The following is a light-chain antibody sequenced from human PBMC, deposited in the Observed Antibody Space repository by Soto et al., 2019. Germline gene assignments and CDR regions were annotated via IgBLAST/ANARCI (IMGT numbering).Light chain of an antibody. Sequence: DIVMTQSPDSLAVSLGERATINCKSSQSVLYSSNNKNYLAWYQHKPGQSPKLLLYWASTRESGVPDRFSGSGSGTDFTLTISSLQAEDVAVYYCQQYYSSPWTFGQGTKVEIK. V-gene: IGKV4-1*01. J-gene: IGKJ1*01. CDR1: QSVLYSSNNKNY. CDR3: QQYYSSPWT. CDR2: WAS.